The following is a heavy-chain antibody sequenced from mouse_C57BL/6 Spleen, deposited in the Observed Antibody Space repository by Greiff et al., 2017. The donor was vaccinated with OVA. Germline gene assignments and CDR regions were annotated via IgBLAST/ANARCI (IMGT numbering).Heavy chain of an antibody. V-gene: IGHV1-55*01. Sequence: QVQLQQPGAELVKPGASVKMSCKASGYTFTSYWITWVKQRPGQGLEWIGDIYPGSGSTNYNEKFKSKATLTVDTSSSTAYMQLSSLTSEDSAVYYCARSGYGYDEGFDYWGKGTTLTVSS. CDR1: GYTFTSYW. J-gene: IGHJ2*01. D-gene: IGHD2-2*01. CDR2: IYPGSGST. CDR3: ARSGYGYDEGFDY.